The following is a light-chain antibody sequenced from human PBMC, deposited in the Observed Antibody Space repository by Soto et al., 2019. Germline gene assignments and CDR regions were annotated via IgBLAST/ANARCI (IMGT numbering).Light chain of an antibody. CDR2: SAS. CDR3: QQDNDWPTT. CDR1: QSVTTM. J-gene: IGKJ1*01. Sequence: ILVTQSPVILSVSPGERATLSCRASQSVTTMVAWYQQKSGQTPRLLIYSASTRATGVPARFSGSGSGTDFTLTITSLQSEDLGVYYCQQDNDWPTTFGQGTKVEIK. V-gene: IGKV3-15*01.